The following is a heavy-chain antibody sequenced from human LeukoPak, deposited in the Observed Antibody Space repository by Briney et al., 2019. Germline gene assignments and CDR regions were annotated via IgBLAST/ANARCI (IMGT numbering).Heavy chain of an antibody. Sequence: GGSLRLSCAASGFTFSSYWMSWVRQAPGKGLEWVANIKQDGSEKYYVDSVKGRFTISRDNAKNSLYLQMNSLRAEDTAMYYCATDSRIVGATGSSDYWGQGTLVTVSS. D-gene: IGHD1-26*01. CDR2: IKQDGSEK. J-gene: IGHJ4*02. CDR1: GFTFSSYW. CDR3: ATDSRIVGATGSSDY. V-gene: IGHV3-7*03.